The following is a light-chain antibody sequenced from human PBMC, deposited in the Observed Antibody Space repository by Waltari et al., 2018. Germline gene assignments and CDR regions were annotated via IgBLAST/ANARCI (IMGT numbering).Light chain of an antibody. V-gene: IGKV3-20*01. CDR2: VAS. J-gene: IGKJ2*01. Sequence: VVSQSPGTLSLSPGERATLSCTTSQTVYANYLAWYQHKPGQPPRLLLYVASGRPTGIPERFSGSGSGTHFTLTISRVDPEDFAVYYCQEYGNSPPYNFGPGTRLEI. CDR1: QTVYANY. CDR3: QEYGNSPPYN.